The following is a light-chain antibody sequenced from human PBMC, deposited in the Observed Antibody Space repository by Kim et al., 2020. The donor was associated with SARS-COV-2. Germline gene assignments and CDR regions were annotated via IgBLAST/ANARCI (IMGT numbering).Light chain of an antibody. CDR3: QQYNSYSPT. V-gene: IGKV1-5*03. CDR2: EAS. Sequence: SASVGDRVTITCRASQNVNNWLAWYQQKPGKAPKLLIYEASSLESGLPSRFSGSGFGTEFTLTITSLQPDDFATYYCQQYNSYSPTFGQGTKLEI. J-gene: IGKJ2*01. CDR1: QNVNNW.